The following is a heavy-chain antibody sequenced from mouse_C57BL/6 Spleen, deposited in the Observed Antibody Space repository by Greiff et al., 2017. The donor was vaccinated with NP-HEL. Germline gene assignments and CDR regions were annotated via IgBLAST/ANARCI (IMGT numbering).Heavy chain of an antibody. D-gene: IGHD1-1*01. J-gene: IGHJ4*01. V-gene: IGHV1-26*01. CDR3: ARSDFSTTVVGAMDY. Sequence: EVQLQQSGPELVKPGASVKISCKASGYTFTDSYMNWVKQSHGKSLEWIGDINPNNGGTSYNQKFKGKATLTVDKSSSTAYMELRSLTSEDSAVYYCARSDFSTTVVGAMDYWGQGTSVTVSS. CDR1: GYTFTDSY. CDR2: INPNNGGT.